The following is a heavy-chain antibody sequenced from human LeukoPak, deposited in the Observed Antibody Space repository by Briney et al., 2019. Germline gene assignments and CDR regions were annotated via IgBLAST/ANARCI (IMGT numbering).Heavy chain of an antibody. CDR3: ARRSSHDYHGMDV. D-gene: IGHD5-24*01. J-gene: IGHJ6*02. V-gene: IGHV1-46*01. CDR2: IDPGGDTT. Sequence: ASVKVSCKASGYTFTSYYIHWVRQAPGQGLEWMGIIDPGGDTTSYAQKVQGRVTMTRDTSTSTVHMELSSLGSEDTAVYYCARRSSHDYHGMDVWGQGTTVTVSS. CDR1: GYTFTSYY.